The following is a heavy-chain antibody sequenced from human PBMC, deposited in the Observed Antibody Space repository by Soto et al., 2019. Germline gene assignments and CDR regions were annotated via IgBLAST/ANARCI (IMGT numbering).Heavy chain of an antibody. Sequence: GGSLRLSCAASGFTFSSYAMSWVRQAPGKGLEWVSAISGSGGSTYYADSVKGRFTISRDNSKNTLYLQMNSLRAEDTAVYYWAKLLFGGPKRPEDIVAKLGRGFAYGGQGPLVPVSP. J-gene: IGHJ4*02. CDR3: AKLLFGGPKRPEDIVAKLGRGFAY. D-gene: IGHD5-12*01. CDR2: ISGSGGST. V-gene: IGHV3-23*01. CDR1: GFTFSSYA.